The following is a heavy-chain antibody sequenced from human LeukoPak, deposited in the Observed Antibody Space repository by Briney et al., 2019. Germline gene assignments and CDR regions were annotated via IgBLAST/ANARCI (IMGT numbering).Heavy chain of an antibody. CDR3: ARDRSSMVRGVRRYYYYYGMDV. J-gene: IGHJ6*02. D-gene: IGHD3-10*01. V-gene: IGHV3-33*01. Sequence: GGPLRLSCAASGFTFSSYGMHWVRQAPGKGLEWVAVIWYDGSNKYYADSVKGRFTISRDNSKNTLYLQMNSLRAEDTAVYYCARDRSSMVRGVRRYYYYYGMDVWGQGTTVTVSS. CDR1: GFTFSSYG. CDR2: IWYDGSNK.